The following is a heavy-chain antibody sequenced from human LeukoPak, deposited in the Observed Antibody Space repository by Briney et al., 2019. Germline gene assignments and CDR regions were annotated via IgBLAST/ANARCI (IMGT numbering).Heavy chain of an antibody. D-gene: IGHD3-9*01. Sequence: GGSLILSCASSGFTSSSYGMPWVRQAPGQQLAWVAMISYYGSNKYYADSVKGRFTISRDNSKNTLYLQMNSLRAEDTAVYYFFIFKQKTAYEILTGTYYYYYYGMDVWGQGTTVTVSS. V-gene: IGHV3-30*03. CDR1: GFTSSSYG. J-gene: IGHJ6*02. CDR2: ISYYGSNK. CDR3: FIFKQKTAYEILTGTYYYYYYGMDV.